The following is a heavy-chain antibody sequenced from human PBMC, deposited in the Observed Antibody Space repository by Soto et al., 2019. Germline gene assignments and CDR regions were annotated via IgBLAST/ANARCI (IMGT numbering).Heavy chain of an antibody. Sequence: GGSLRLSCAASGFTFSSYAMSWVRQAPGKGLEWVSAISGSGGSTYYADSVKGRFTISRDNSKNTLYLQMNSLGAEDTAVYYCAKVSTYYYGSGSYYIDYWGQGTLVTVSS. CDR1: GFTFSSYA. CDR2: ISGSGGST. D-gene: IGHD3-10*01. V-gene: IGHV3-23*01. J-gene: IGHJ4*02. CDR3: AKVSTYYYGSGSYYIDY.